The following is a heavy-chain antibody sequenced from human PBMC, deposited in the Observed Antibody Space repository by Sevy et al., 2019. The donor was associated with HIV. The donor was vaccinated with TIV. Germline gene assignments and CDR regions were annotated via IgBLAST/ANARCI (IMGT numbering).Heavy chain of an antibody. CDR3: ARGVGLDC. Sequence: GGSLRLSCASSGFTFSPYWMTWVRQAPGKGLEWVANIRPDGSDKYYVDSVKGRFTISRDNAKNSLYLQMNSLRADDTAMYYCARGVGLDCWGQGALVTVSS. V-gene: IGHV3-7*01. CDR2: IRPDGSDK. J-gene: IGHJ4*02. CDR1: GFTFSPYW. D-gene: IGHD1-26*01.